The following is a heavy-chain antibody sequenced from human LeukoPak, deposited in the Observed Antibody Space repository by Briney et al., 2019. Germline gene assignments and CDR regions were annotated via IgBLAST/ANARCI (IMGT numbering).Heavy chain of an antibody. D-gene: IGHD3-10*01. Sequence: SETLSLTCTVSGGSISRTGHYCGWIRQPPGKGLEWIGSIYDSGRTHYNPSLQSRVTISVGTSKNLFSLKLSSVTAADTAVFYCARHTASGLYYFDYWGQGTLVTVSS. V-gene: IGHV4-39*01. CDR1: GGSISRTGHY. J-gene: IGHJ4*02. CDR3: ARHTASGLYYFDY. CDR2: IYDSGRT.